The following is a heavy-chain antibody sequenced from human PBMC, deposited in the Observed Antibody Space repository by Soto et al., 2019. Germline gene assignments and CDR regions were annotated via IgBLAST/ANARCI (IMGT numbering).Heavy chain of an antibody. D-gene: IGHD3-22*01. Sequence: SETLSLTCSVSDSPISSFYWGWFRQPPGQGLEWVGYVYYTGTTTYNPSLKSRVTISLDTSKSQFSLNLRSVTAADTAVYYCARLGGHYQAFDRWGQGTLVTVS. CDR1: DSPISSFY. CDR2: VYYTGTT. V-gene: IGHV4-59*08. CDR3: ARLGGHYQAFDR. J-gene: IGHJ4*01.